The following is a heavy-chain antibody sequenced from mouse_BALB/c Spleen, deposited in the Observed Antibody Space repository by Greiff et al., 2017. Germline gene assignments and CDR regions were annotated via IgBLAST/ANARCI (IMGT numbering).Heavy chain of an antibody. V-gene: IGHV5-6-5*01. CDR1: GFTFSSYA. J-gene: IGHJ2*01. D-gene: IGHD1-1*01. Sequence: EVKLQESGGGLVKPGGSLKLSCAASGFTFSSYAMSWVRQTPEKRLEWVASISSGGSTYYPDSVKGRFTISRDNARNILYLQMSSLRSEDTAMYYCARDDYGSSLYYFDYWGQGTTLTVSS. CDR2: ISSGGST. CDR3: ARDDYGSSLYYFDY.